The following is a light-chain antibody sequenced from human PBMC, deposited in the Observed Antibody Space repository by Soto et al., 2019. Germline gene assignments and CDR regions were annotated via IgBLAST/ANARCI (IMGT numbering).Light chain of an antibody. CDR1: SSDIGGYKY. J-gene: IGLJ2*01. Sequence: QAVVTQPASVSGSPGQSITISCTGTSSDIGGYKYVSWYQQHPGKAPKLIIYEVTNRPSGVSDRFSGSKSGNTASLTISGLQAEDEADYYCSSYTIYSTLLLFGGGTKVTVL. V-gene: IGLV2-14*01. CDR2: EVT. CDR3: SSYTIYSTLLL.